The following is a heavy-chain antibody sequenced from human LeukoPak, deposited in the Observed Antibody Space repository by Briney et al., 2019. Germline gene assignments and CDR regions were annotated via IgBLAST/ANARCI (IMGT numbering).Heavy chain of an antibody. V-gene: IGHV4-30-4*08. J-gene: IGHJ3*02. D-gene: IGHD2-2*01. CDR2: IYYSGST. CDR1: GGSISSGDYY. Sequence: PSQTLSLTCTVSGGSISSGDYYWGWIRQPPGKGLEWIGYIYYSGSTYYNPSLKSRVTISVDTSKNQFSLKLSSVTAADTAVYYCAREKSLVVVPAAPDAFDIWGQGTMVTVSS. CDR3: AREKSLVVVPAAPDAFDI.